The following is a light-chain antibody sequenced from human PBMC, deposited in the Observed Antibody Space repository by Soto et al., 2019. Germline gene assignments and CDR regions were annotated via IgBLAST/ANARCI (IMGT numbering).Light chain of an antibody. V-gene: IGKV3-20*01. Sequence: EIVLTQSPDTLSLSPGERATLFCRASQTLSINSLACYQQKPVQAPRLLIYAASTRETGIPDRFNGSGSGTDFALTINRLEPEDFAVYYCQQSDGAPLTFGPGTKVDV. J-gene: IGKJ3*01. CDR1: QTLSINS. CDR3: QQSDGAPLT. CDR2: AAS.